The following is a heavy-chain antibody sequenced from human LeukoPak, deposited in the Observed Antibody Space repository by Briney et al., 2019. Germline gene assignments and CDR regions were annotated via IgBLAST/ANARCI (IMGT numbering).Heavy chain of an antibody. Sequence: ASVKVSCKASGYTFTGYYMHWVRQAPGQGLEWMGWINPNSGGTNYAQKFQGWVTMTRDTSISTAYMELSRLRSDDTAVYYCARGSDSGSSWYAFDIWGRGTMVTVSS. V-gene: IGHV1-2*04. D-gene: IGHD6-13*01. CDR1: GYTFTGYY. J-gene: IGHJ3*02. CDR3: ARGSDSGSSWYAFDI. CDR2: INPNSGGT.